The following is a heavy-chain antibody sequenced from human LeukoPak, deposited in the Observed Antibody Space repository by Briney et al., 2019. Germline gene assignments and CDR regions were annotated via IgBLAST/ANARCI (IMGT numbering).Heavy chain of an antibody. CDR2: INHSGGT. CDR1: GGSFSGYY. CDR3: ARGSTDISVYYAVLDY. Sequence: PSETLSLTCAVYGGSFSGYYWSWIRQSPRKGLEWIGEINHSGGTNYSPSLKSRVTISVDTSKTQFSPKLSSVTAADTAVYYCARGSTDISVYYAVLDYWGQGTLVTVSS. V-gene: IGHV4-34*01. D-gene: IGHD3-22*01. J-gene: IGHJ4*02.